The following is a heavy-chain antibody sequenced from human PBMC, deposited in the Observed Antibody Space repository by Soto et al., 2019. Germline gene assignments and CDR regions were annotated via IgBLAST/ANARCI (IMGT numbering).Heavy chain of an antibody. CDR1: GGSISNYY. CDR2: IYYSGNT. J-gene: IGHJ5*02. Sequence: QVQLQESGPGLVKPSETLSLTCTVSGGSISNYYWSWVRQPPGKGLEWIAYIYYSGNTNCNPSHKSGVAISVAPSKTQFSLKLPSVTAADTALYYCARTVPEGWFDPWGQGTLVTVSS. V-gene: IGHV4-59*08. CDR3: ARTVPEGWFDP. D-gene: IGHD4-4*01.